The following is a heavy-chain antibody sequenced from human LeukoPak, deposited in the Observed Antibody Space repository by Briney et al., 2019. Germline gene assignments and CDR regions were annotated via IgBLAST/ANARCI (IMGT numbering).Heavy chain of an antibody. CDR1: GFTFSSYE. V-gene: IGHV3-48*03. Sequence: GGSLRLSCAASGFTFSSYEMNWVRQAPGKGLEWVSYISSSGSTIYYADSVKGRFTISRDNAENSLYLQMNSLRAEDTAVYYCAKDLGYDYVWGECNFYDYWGQGTLVTVSS. CDR2: ISSSGSTI. J-gene: IGHJ4*02. D-gene: IGHD3-16*01. CDR3: AKDLGYDYVWGECNFYDY.